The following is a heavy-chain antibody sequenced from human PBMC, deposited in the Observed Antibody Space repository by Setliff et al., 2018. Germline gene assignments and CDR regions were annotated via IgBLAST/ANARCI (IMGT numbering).Heavy chain of an antibody. CDR1: GGSISGSYYY. J-gene: IGHJ6*03. V-gene: IGHV4-39*01. CDR2: IYHSGST. Sequence: SLTCTVSGGSISGSYYYWGWIRQPPGKGLEWIGNIYHSGSTYYNPSLKSRVTISVDTSKNQFSLNLSSLTAADTAVYYCARHRGVVAASDYMDVWGKGTTVTVSS. D-gene: IGHD2-15*01. CDR3: ARHRGVVAASDYMDV.